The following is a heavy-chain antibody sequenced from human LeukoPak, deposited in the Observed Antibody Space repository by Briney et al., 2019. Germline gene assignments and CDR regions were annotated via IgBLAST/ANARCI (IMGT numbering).Heavy chain of an antibody. J-gene: IGHJ4*02. Sequence: GSLRLSCAASGFTFSNYSMNWVRQAPGKGLEWVSYISSSSSKMYYADSVKGRFTISRDNAKNSLYLQMNSLRDEDTAVYYCARNLAGIVVAGSLGYWGQGTLVTVSS. D-gene: IGHD6-19*01. V-gene: IGHV3-48*02. CDR1: GFTFSNYS. CDR3: ARNLAGIVVAGSLGY. CDR2: ISSSSSKM.